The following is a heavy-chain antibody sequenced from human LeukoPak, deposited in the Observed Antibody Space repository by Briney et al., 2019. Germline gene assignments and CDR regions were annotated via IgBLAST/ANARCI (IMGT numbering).Heavy chain of an antibody. D-gene: IGHD6-19*01. CDR2: INPNSGGT. CDR3: ATVKGSGWQTFDY. CDR1: GYTFTGYY. J-gene: IGHJ4*02. V-gene: IGHV1-2*02. Sequence: ASVKVSRKASGYTFTGYYMHWVRQAPGQGLEWMGWINPNSGGTNYAQKFQGRVTMTRDTSISTAYMELSRLRSDDTAVYYCATVKGSGWQTFDYWGQGTLVTVSS.